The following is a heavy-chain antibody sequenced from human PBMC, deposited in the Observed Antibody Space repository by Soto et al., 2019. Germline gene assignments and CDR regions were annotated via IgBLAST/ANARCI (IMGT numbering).Heavy chain of an antibody. Sequence: QVQLVQSGAEVKKPGSSVKVSCKASGGTFSSYTISWVRQAPGQGLEWMGRIIPILGIANYAQKFQGRVTITADKSTSTAYMELSSLRSEDTAVYYCARYELDHLNYWYFDLWGRGTLVTVSS. D-gene: IGHD3-10*01. CDR2: IIPILGIA. V-gene: IGHV1-69*02. CDR1: GGTFSSYT. CDR3: ARYELDHLNYWYFDL. J-gene: IGHJ2*01.